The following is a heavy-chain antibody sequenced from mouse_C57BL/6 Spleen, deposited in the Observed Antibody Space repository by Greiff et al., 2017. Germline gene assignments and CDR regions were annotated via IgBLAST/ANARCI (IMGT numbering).Heavy chain of an antibody. V-gene: IGHV5-17*01. CDR3: ARRGAMDY. CDR2: ISRGSSTI. Sequence: EVQRVESGGGLVKPGGSLKLSCAASGFTFRDYGMHWVRHAPETGLEWVADISRGSSTIYSADTVKGRVTSSRDNAKNTLFLQMTSVRSEDTAMYYCARRGAMDYGGQGTSVTVSS. J-gene: IGHJ4*01. CDR1: GFTFRDYG.